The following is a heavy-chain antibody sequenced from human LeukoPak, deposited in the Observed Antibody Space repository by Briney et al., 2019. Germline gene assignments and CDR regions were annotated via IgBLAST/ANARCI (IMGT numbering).Heavy chain of an antibody. Sequence: GSLRLSCAASGFPFSSYEMNWVRQPPGKGLEWIGYIYYRGTAYYNPSLKSRVTISVDTSKNQFSLKLTSDCARIQGNSWYGWDFFDYWGQGTPVTVSS. J-gene: IGHJ4*02. CDR2: IYYRGTA. CDR1: GFPFSSYE. CDR3: GWDFFDY. V-gene: IGHV4-59*04. D-gene: IGHD6-13*01.